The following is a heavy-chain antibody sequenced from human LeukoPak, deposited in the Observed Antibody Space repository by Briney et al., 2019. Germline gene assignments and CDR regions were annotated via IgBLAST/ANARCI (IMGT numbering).Heavy chain of an antibody. Sequence: QSGGSLRLSCAASGFIFSESWMSWVRQVPGQGLGWVAHINQEGGGIQYVDSVKGRFTISRDNAKGSVYLQMNSLRAEDTAIYHCATYINWVAGDVWGQGTTVIVSS. CDR1: GFIFSESW. CDR3: ATYINWVAGDV. D-gene: IGHD7-27*01. CDR2: INQEGGGI. J-gene: IGHJ6*02. V-gene: IGHV3-7*01.